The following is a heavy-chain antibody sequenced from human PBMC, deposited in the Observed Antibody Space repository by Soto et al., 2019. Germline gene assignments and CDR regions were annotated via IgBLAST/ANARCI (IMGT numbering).Heavy chain of an antibody. CDR1: GGSISSGGYY. J-gene: IGHJ6*02. D-gene: IGHD3-3*01. V-gene: IGHV4-31*03. Sequence: TLSLTCTVSGGSISSGGYYWSWIRRHPGKGLEWIGYIYYSGSTYYNPSLKSRVTISVDTSKNQFSLKLSSVTAADTAVYYCARDGWGMGYYDFWSGYYKYGMDVWGQGTTVTVSS. CDR3: ARDGWGMGYYDFWSGYYKYGMDV. CDR2: IYYSGST.